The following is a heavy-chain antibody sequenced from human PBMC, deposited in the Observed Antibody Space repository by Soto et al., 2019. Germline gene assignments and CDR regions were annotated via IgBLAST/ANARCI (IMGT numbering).Heavy chain of an antibody. D-gene: IGHD3-16*01. V-gene: IGHV1-18*01. Sequence: GASVKVSCKASGYTFTSYGISWVRQAPGQGLEWMGWISAYNGNTNYAQKLQGRVTMTTDTSTSTAYMELRSLRSDDTAVYYCARDQVQTVRLSYYYYYLDVWGKGTPVTVSS. CDR3: ARDQVQTVRLSYYYYYLDV. CDR2: ISAYNGNT. J-gene: IGHJ6*03. CDR1: GYTFTSYG.